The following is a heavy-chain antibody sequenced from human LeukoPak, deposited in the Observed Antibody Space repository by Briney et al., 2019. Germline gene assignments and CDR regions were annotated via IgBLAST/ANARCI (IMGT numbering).Heavy chain of an antibody. V-gene: IGHV1-2*02. CDR2: INPNSGGT. CDR1: GYTLTELS. D-gene: IGHD6-13*01. CDR3: AREGIAAFSD. Sequence: GASVKVSCKVSGYTLTELSMHWVRQAPGQGLEWMGWINPNSGGTNYAQKFQGRVTMTRDTSISTAYMELSRLRSDDTAVYYCAREGIAAFSDWGQGTLVTVSS. J-gene: IGHJ4*02.